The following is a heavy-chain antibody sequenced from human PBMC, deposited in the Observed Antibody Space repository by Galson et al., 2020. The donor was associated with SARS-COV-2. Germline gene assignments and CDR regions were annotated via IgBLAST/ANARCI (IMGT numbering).Heavy chain of an antibody. D-gene: IGHD5-12*01. Sequence: GESLKISCAASGFTFSNYAMHWVRQAPVKGLEWVAVISYDGSDKYYADSVKGRFTISRDNSRNTLYMQMNSLRAEDTAVYYCARSTGLMWLDAFDIWGQGTMVTVSS. V-gene: IGHV3-30*01. J-gene: IGHJ3*02. CDR2: ISYDGSDK. CDR3: ARSTGLMWLDAFDI. CDR1: GFTFSNYA.